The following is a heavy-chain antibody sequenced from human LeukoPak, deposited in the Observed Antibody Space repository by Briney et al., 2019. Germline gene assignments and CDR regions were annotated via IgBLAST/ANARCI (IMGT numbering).Heavy chain of an antibody. J-gene: IGHJ4*02. Sequence: SETLSLTCTVSGGSISSSSYYWGWIRQPPGKGLEWIGSIYYSGSTYYNPSLKSRVTISVDTSKNQFSLKLSSVTAADTAVYYCARGSHIVVVTAQIDYWGQGTLVTVSS. V-gene: IGHV4-39*07. D-gene: IGHD2-21*02. CDR3: ARGSHIVVVTAQIDY. CDR1: GGSISSSSYY. CDR2: IYYSGST.